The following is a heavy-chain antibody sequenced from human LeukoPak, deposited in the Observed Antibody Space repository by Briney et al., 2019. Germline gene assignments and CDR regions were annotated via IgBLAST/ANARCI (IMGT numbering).Heavy chain of an antibody. CDR3: ARVPFGVVSKDYYYYMDV. D-gene: IGHD3-3*01. Sequence: ASVKVSCKTSGYTFTSYGLSWVRQAPGQGLECMGWISAYNGNTNYAQKLQGRVTMTTGTSTSTAYMELRSLRSDDTAVYYCARVPFGVVSKDYYYYMDVWGKGTTVTVSS. J-gene: IGHJ6*03. CDR1: GYTFTSYG. V-gene: IGHV1-18*01. CDR2: ISAYNGNT.